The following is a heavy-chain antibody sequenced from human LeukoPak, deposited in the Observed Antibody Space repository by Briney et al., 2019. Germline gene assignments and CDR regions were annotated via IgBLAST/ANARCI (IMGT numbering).Heavy chain of an antibody. CDR1: GGSISSGGYY. D-gene: IGHD6-13*01. CDR2: IYYSGST. Sequence: SETLSLTYTVSGGSISSGGYYWSWIRQHPGKGLEWIGYIYYSGSTYYNPSLKSRVTISVDTSKNQFSLKLSSVTAADTAVYYCARDGAAAGANWFDPWGQGTLVTVSS. V-gene: IGHV4-31*03. CDR3: ARDGAAAGANWFDP. J-gene: IGHJ5*02.